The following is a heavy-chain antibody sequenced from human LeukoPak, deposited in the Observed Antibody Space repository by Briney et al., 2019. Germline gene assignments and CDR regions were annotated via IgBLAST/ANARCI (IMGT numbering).Heavy chain of an antibody. CDR1: GYTFTGYY. V-gene: IGHV1-2*02. J-gene: IGHJ5*02. Sequence: ASVKVSCKAAGYTFTGYYMHWVRQAPGQGGEGRGWFNPNSGGTDYAQKFQGRVTMTRDTSISTAYMELSSLRSDDTAVYYCARDPFNYPYIFDRWGQGTLVTVSS. CDR2: FNPNSGGT. CDR3: ARDPFNYPYIFDR. D-gene: IGHD5-24*01.